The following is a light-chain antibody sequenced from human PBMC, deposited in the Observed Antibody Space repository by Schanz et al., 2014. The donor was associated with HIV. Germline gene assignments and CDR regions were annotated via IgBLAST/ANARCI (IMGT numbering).Light chain of an antibody. CDR3: QSYDSSLSGVV. J-gene: IGLJ2*01. CDR1: SSDVGGYNH. V-gene: IGLV2-8*01. Sequence: QSALIQPPSASGSPGQSVTISCTGTSSDVGGYNHVSWYQQHPGKAPKLMIYEVSKRPSGVPDRFSGSKSGTSASLAITGLQAEDEADYYCQSYDSSLSGVVFGGGTKLTVL. CDR2: EVS.